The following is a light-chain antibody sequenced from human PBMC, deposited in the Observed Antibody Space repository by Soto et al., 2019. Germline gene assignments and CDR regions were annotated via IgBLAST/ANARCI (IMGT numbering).Light chain of an antibody. CDR3: QQIDTYPLT. J-gene: IGKJ1*01. CDR2: AAS. V-gene: IGKV1-9*01. Sequence: SQLTQSPSSLSASVGDRVTITCRARQDISRSLAWYQQKPGKAPNLLISAASTLHTGVPSRFSGSVSGTDFALTISSLHPEVFATYYCQQIDTYPLTFGQGTKVEIK. CDR1: QDISRS.